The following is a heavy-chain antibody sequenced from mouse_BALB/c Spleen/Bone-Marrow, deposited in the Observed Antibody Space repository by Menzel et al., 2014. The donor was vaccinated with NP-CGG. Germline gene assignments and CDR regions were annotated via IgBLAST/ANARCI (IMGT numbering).Heavy chain of an antibody. CDR2: INTGGTYI. CDR1: GFTFSTYA. J-gene: IGHJ1*01. Sequence: EVQRVEPGGGLVKPGGSLKLSCAASGFTFSTYAMSWARQTPEKRLEWVATINTGGTYIYYADSVKGRFTISRDNAKNTLYLQMSGLRSEDTAMFYCARPRMITTYFDVWGAGTTVTVSS. V-gene: IGHV5-9-3*01. CDR3: ARPRMITTYFDV. D-gene: IGHD2-4*01.